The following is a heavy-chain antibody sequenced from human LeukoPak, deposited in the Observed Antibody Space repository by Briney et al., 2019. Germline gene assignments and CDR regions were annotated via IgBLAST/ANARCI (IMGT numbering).Heavy chain of an antibody. CDR2: KSYGASNK. CDR1: GFTLSSYA. Sequence: PGGSLRLSCAASGFTLSSYAMHCVRQAPGKGMEWVAVKSYGASNKYYADSVKARFTICRDNSKKTLYLHMHRLRAEDTAVDYCARAYYDFWGGYFDAFDIWGQGTMVTVSS. J-gene: IGHJ3*02. CDR3: ARAYYDFWGGYFDAFDI. V-gene: IGHV3-30-3*01. D-gene: IGHD3-3*01.